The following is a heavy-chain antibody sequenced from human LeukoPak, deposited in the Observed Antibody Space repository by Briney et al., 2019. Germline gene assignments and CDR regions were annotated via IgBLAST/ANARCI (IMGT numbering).Heavy chain of an antibody. CDR2: IYYSGST. Sequence: SETLSLTCTVSGGSISSYYWSWIRQPPGKGLEWIGYIYYSGSTNYNPSLKSRVTISVDTSKNQFSLKLSSVTAADTAVYYCASGYLYRGDAFDIWGQGTMVTVSS. CDR1: GGSISSYY. V-gene: IGHV4-59*01. D-gene: IGHD3-16*02. J-gene: IGHJ3*02. CDR3: ASGYLYRGDAFDI.